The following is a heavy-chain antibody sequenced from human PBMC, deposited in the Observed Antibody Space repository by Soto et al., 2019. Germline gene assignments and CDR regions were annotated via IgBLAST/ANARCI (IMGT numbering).Heavy chain of an antibody. J-gene: IGHJ4*02. CDR3: ARGPYSGGFDY. D-gene: IGHD6-19*01. Sequence: QVQLVESGGGVVQPGRYLRLSCAASGFTFSSSGMHWVRQAPGKGLEWVALIWDDGSEKYYADSVKGRFTISRDNSKNTLYLQLNSLRAEDTAVYYCARGPYSGGFDYWGQGTLVTVSS. CDR2: IWDDGSEK. CDR1: GFTFSSSG. V-gene: IGHV3-33*01.